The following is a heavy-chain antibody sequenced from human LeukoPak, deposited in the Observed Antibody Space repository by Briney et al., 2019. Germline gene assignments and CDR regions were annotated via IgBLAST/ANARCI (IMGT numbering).Heavy chain of an antibody. J-gene: IGHJ4*02. D-gene: IGHD5-24*01. CDR1: VYTFTSYG. CDR3: AREMATIVNQFDY. Sequence: ASVNVSFKASVYTFTSYGISWGRQAPGQGLEWMGWISPYNGNTNYAQKLQGRVTMTTYTSTTTAYMELRSLRFDDTAVYYCAREMATIVNQFDYWGQGTLVTVSS. V-gene: IGHV1-18*01. CDR2: ISPYNGNT.